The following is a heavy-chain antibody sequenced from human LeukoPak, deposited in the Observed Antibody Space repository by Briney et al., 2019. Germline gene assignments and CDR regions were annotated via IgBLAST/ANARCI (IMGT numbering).Heavy chain of an antibody. CDR1: GFTFSSYA. J-gene: IGHJ4*02. CDR3: ARDRFGLKPSFDY. Sequence: GGSLRLSCAASGFTFSSYAMSWVRQAPGKGLEWVSAISGSGGSTYYADSVKGRFTISRDNAKNSLYLQMNSLRAEDTAVYYCARDRFGLKPSFDYWGQGTLVTVSS. CDR2: ISGSGGST. V-gene: IGHV3-23*01. D-gene: IGHD3-16*01.